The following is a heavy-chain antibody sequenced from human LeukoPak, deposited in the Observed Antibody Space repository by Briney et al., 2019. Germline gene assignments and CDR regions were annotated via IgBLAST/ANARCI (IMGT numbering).Heavy chain of an antibody. Sequence: GGSLRLSCAASGLTFSDYYMSWIRQAPGKGLEWVSYISSSGSTIYYADSVKGRFTISRDNAKNSLYLQMNSLRAEDTAVYYCARDFSLYGSGSYYPYGMDVWGQGTTVTVSS. D-gene: IGHD3-10*01. V-gene: IGHV3-11*01. CDR1: GLTFSDYY. CDR3: ARDFSLYGSGSYYPYGMDV. J-gene: IGHJ6*01. CDR2: ISSSGSTI.